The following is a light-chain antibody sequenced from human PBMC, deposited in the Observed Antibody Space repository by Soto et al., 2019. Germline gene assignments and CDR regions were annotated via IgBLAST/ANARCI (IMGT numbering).Light chain of an antibody. Sequence: QSALTQPASVSGSPGQSITISCTGTSSDIGGYNYVSWYQQHPGKAPKLMIYAVTDRPSGISYRFSGSKSANTASLTISGLQAEDEADYYCCSYTTSGPFVFGTGTKVTVL. CDR3: CSYTTSGPFV. J-gene: IGLJ1*01. V-gene: IGLV2-14*01. CDR2: AVT. CDR1: SSDIGGYNY.